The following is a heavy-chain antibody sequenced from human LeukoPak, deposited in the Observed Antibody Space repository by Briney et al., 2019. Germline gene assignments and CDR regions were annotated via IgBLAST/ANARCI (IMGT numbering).Heavy chain of an antibody. CDR1: GGSFSGYY. D-gene: IGHD5-24*01. CDR3: ARRRPRDGYNRNGFDY. J-gene: IGHJ4*02. CDR2: INHSGST. V-gene: IGHV4-34*01. Sequence: SENLSLTCAVYGGSFSGYYWSWIRQPPGKGLEWIGEINHSGSTNYNPSLKSRVTISVDTSKNQFSLKLSSVTAADTAVYYCARRRPRDGYNRNGFDYWGQGTLVTVSS.